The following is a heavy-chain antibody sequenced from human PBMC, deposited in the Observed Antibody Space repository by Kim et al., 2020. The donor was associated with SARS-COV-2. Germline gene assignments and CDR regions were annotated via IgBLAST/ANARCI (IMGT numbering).Heavy chain of an antibody. D-gene: IGHD6-13*01. CDR3: AREYSSSWYALYYYYGMDV. CDR1: GFTFSSYW. V-gene: IGHV3-7*01. CDR2: IKQDGSEK. J-gene: IGHJ6*02. Sequence: GGSLRLSCAASGFTFSSYWMSWVRQAPGKGLEWVANIKQDGSEKYYVDSVKGRFTISRDNAKNSLYLQMNSLRAEDTAVYYCAREYSSSWYALYYYYGMDVWGQGTTVTVSS.